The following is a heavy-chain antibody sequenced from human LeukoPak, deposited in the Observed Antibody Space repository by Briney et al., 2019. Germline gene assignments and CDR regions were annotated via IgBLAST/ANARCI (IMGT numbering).Heavy chain of an antibody. CDR3: ARGPRVFGVVLSSHWFFDV. J-gene: IGHJ2*01. D-gene: IGHD3-3*01. CDR2: INPSGGST. CDR1: GYTFTSYY. Sequence: ASVKVSCKASGYTFTSYYMHWVRQAPGQGLEWMGIINPSGGSTSYAQKFQGRVTMTRDTSTSTVYMELSSLRSEDTAVYYCARGPRVFGVVLSSHWFFDVWGRGTLVTVSS. V-gene: IGHV1-46*01.